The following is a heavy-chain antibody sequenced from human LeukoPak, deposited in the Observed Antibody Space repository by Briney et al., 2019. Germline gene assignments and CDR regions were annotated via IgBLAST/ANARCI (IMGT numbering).Heavy chain of an antibody. D-gene: IGHD6-6*01. J-gene: IGHJ6*03. V-gene: IGHV3-7*01. CDR2: IKQDGSEK. CDR3: ARGESARPYYYYYYYMDV. Sequence: GGSLRLSCAASGFTFSSYWMSWVRQAPGKGLEWVANIKQDGSEKYYVDSVKGRFTISRDNAKNSLYLQMNSLRAEDTAVYYCARGESARPYYYYYYYMDVWGKGTTVTVSS. CDR1: GFTFSSYW.